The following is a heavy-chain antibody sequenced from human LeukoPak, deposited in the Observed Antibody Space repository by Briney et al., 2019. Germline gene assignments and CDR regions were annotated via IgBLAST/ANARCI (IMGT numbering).Heavy chain of an antibody. D-gene: IGHD3-10*01. CDR1: GYTFTGYY. Sequence: ASVKVSCKASGYTFTGYYMHWVRQAPGQGLEWMGWINPNSGGTNYEQKFQGRVNMTRDTSISTAYMELSRLRSDDTAGYYCARGKRLLWFGELLDWFDPWGQGTLVTVSS. CDR2: INPNSGGT. J-gene: IGHJ5*02. V-gene: IGHV1-2*02. CDR3: ARGKRLLWFGELLDWFDP.